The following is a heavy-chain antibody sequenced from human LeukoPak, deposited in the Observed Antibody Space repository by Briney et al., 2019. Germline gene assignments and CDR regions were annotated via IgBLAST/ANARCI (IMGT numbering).Heavy chain of an antibody. CDR3: ARESWIQLWLPDY. Sequence: SETLSLTCTVSGGSISSRSYYWGWIRQPPGKGLEWIGSIYYSGSTYYNPSLKSRVTISVDTSKNQFSLELSSVTAADTAVYYCARESWIQLWLPDYWGQGTLVTVSS. CDR2: IYYSGST. V-gene: IGHV4-39*07. CDR1: GGSISSRSYY. J-gene: IGHJ4*02. D-gene: IGHD5-18*01.